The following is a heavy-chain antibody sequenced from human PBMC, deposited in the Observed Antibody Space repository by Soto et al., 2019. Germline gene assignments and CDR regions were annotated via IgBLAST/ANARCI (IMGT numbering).Heavy chain of an antibody. CDR2: LYSDGTT. CDR1: GLTVSNSY. Sequence: EVQLVESGGGLVQPGGSLRLSCAASGLTVSNSYMNWVRQAPGEGLEWVSILYSDGTTYYADSVKGRFTISRDNSKNTLYLQMHRLRADDTAVYYCARDTTVTTPTYFASWGQGTRVIVSS. J-gene: IGHJ4*02. CDR3: ARDTTVTTPTYFAS. V-gene: IGHV3-66*01. D-gene: IGHD4-17*01.